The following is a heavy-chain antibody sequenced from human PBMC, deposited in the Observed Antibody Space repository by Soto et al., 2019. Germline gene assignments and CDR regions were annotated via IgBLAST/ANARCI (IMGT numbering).Heavy chain of an antibody. CDR3: ARDQQLVSQNYYYYYGMDV. D-gene: IGHD6-13*01. J-gene: IGHJ6*02. V-gene: IGHV6-1*01. Sequence: SQPLSHTSPISLASFSSNIAAWNWIRQSPSRGLGWLGRTYYRSNWYNDYAVSVKSRITINPDTSKNQFSLQLNSVTPEDTAVYYCARDQQLVSQNYYYYYGMDVWGQGTTVTVSS. CDR1: LASFSSNIAA. CDR2: TYYRSNWYN.